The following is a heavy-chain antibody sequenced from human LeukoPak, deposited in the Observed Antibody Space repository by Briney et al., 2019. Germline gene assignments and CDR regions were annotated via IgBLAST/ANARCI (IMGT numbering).Heavy chain of an antibody. CDR1: GGSVGSDNYY. CDR3: ARGYYLPKTAEVGTTALFDY. CDR2: TYYTGNS. V-gene: IGHV4-61*01. J-gene: IGHJ4*02. D-gene: IGHD1-1*01. Sequence: SETLSLTCTVSGGSVGSDNYYWTWIRQPPGKGLEWIGCTYYTGNSNYNPSLKSRVTISLDTSKNQFSLKLSSVTAADTAVYYCARGYYLPKTAEVGTTALFDYWGQGTLVTVSS.